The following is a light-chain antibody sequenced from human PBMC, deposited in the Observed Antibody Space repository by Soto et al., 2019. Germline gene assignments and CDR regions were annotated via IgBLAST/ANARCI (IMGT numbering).Light chain of an antibody. CDR1: QTISSW. Sequence: DIQMTQSPSTLSGSVGDRVTITCRASQTISSWLAWYQQKPGKAPKLLIYKASTLKSGVPSRFSGSGSQTEFTLTISSLQPDDFASYFCQHYNTYSWTFGQGTKVDIK. J-gene: IGKJ1*01. V-gene: IGKV1-5*03. CDR2: KAS. CDR3: QHYNTYSWT.